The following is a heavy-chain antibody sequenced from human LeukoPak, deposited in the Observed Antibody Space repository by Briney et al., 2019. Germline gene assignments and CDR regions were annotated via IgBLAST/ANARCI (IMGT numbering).Heavy chain of an antibody. D-gene: IGHD2-21*02. Sequence: GGSLRLSCAASGFTFSIYWISWVRQAPGKGREGVANINQDGSQQYSVDSVKGRFTTSRDNAKNSFFLQMSSLRAEDTSVYYCVAGDWGARDSFDLWGRGTMVTVSS. CDR2: INQDGSQQ. CDR3: VAGDWGARDSFDL. CDR1: GFTFSIYW. V-gene: IGHV3-7*01. J-gene: IGHJ3*01.